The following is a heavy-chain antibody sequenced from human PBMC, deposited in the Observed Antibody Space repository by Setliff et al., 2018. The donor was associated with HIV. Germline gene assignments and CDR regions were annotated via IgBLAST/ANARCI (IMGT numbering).Heavy chain of an antibody. CDR2: IGTGGDT. Sequence: GSLRLSCEASGFTFSSYDFHWVRQAAGKGLEWVSAIGTGGDTYYVDSVKGRFTISRENARNSLFLQMNSLRAEDTAVYYCASIELAAMVPVDYWGQGTLVTVSS. CDR3: ASIELAAMVPVDY. J-gene: IGHJ4*02. CDR1: GFTFSSYD. V-gene: IGHV3-13*01. D-gene: IGHD5-18*01.